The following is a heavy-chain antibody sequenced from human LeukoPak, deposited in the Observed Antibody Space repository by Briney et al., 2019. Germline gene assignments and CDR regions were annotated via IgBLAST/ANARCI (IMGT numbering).Heavy chain of an antibody. Sequence: GGSLRLSCAASGFTFDDYGMSWVRQAPGKGLEWVSGINWNSSSTGYADSVKGRFTISRDNAKNSLYLQMNSLRAEDTALYYCARGPYDSSGYYCPLDYWGQGTLVTVSS. CDR2: INWNSSST. D-gene: IGHD3-22*01. V-gene: IGHV3-20*04. CDR1: GFTFDDYG. CDR3: ARGPYDSSGYYCPLDY. J-gene: IGHJ4*02.